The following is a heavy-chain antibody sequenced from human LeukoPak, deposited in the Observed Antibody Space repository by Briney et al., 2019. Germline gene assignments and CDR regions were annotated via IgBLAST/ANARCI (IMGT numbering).Heavy chain of an antibody. V-gene: IGHV3-23*01. D-gene: IGHD6-19*01. CDR1: GLTFSTYA. J-gene: IGHJ4*02. CDR3: ARDRDNVAGTRGYFDY. Sequence: PGGSLRLSCAASGLTFSTYAMSWVRQAPGKGLEWLSALSGRGRDTYYADSVKGRLTISRDNAKNSLYLQMNSLRAEDTAVYYCARDRDNVAGTRGYFDYWGQGTLVTVSS. CDR2: LSGRGRDT.